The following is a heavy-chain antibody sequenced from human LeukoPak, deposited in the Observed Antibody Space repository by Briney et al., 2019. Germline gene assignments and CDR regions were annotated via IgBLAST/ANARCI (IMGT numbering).Heavy chain of an antibody. CDR2: ISSNGGST. CDR3: TRGHDSSGYYYAAFDI. V-gene: IGHV3-64*01. D-gene: IGHD3-22*01. CDR1: GFTFSSYA. J-gene: IGHJ3*02. Sequence: GGSLRLSCAASGFTFSSYAMHWVRQAPGKGLEYVSAISSNGGSTYYANSVKGRFTISRDNSKNTLYLQMGSLRAEDMAVYYCTRGHDSSGYYYAAFDIWGQGTMITVSS.